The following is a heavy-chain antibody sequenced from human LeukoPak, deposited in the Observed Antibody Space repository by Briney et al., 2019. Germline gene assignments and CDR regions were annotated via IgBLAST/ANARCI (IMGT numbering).Heavy chain of an antibody. J-gene: IGHJ4*02. CDR2: PRVGLTI. CDR1: GFSVRTNY. Sequence: GGSLSLSYAVSGFSVRTNYMICVRHAPGAGLGWFTVPRVGLTIEYNDSVKGRFTISTDTSENTLILQMNSLRADDSAVYYCASRRGSCFDYWGRGTLVTVSS. CDR3: ASRRGSCFDY. D-gene: IGHD1-26*01. V-gene: IGHV3-53*01.